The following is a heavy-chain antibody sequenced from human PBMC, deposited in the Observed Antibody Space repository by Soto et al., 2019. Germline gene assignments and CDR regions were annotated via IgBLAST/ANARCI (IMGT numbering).Heavy chain of an antibody. J-gene: IGHJ4*02. D-gene: IGHD6-19*01. Sequence: SETLSLTCTVSGGSISSSSYYWGWIRQPPGKGLEWIGSIYYSGSTYYNPSLKSRVTISLDKSKNQFSLSLSFMTAADTATYYCARSFGWYAVDSWGQGILVTVSS. CDR2: IYYSGST. CDR1: GGSISSSSYY. CDR3: ARSFGWYAVDS. V-gene: IGHV4-39*07.